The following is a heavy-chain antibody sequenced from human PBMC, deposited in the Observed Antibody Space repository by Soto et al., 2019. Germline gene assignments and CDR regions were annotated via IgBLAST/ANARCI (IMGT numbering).Heavy chain of an antibody. CDR3: ARDQGGEFLKGSGMDV. D-gene: IGHD3-10*01. V-gene: IGHV4-59*01. J-gene: IGHJ6*02. CDR2: IYYSGET. CDR1: GDSISRYY. Sequence: QVQLQESGPGLVKPSETLSLTCTVSGDSISRYYWSWIRLSPGKGLEWIGYIYYSGETNYNPSVERRVTSAVDRTKNQFSLKLDSVTAADTAVYYCARDQGGEFLKGSGMDVWGQATTVTVSS.